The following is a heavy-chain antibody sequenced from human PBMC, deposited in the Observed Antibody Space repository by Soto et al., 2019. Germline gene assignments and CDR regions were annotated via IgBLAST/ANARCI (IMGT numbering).Heavy chain of an antibody. CDR1: GFTFSSYA. Sequence: EVQLLESGGGLVQPGGSLRLSCAASGFTFSSYAMSWVRQAPGKGLEWVSAISGSGGSTYYADSVKGRFTISRDNSKNALCLQMNSLRADDTAVYYCAKDRGGYYYYGMDVWGQGTTVTVSS. V-gene: IGHV3-23*01. J-gene: IGHJ6*02. CDR2: ISGSGGST. CDR3: AKDRGGYYYYGMDV. D-gene: IGHD3-10*01.